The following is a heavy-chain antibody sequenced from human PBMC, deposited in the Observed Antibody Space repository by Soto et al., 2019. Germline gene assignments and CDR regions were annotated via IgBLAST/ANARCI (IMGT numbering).Heavy chain of an antibody. Sequence: QVQLVQSGAEVKKPGASVKVSCQASGYTFTSYDINWVRQATGQGLEWMGWMNPNNTNTGYAQKCRGRPTWTRNHAMGTANMELSSVTSEDTAVYYGARGFSPGVRGVYDSGGQGPLFTVSS. CDR2: MNPNNTNT. D-gene: IGHD3-10*01. J-gene: IGHJ4*02. V-gene: IGHV1-8*01. CDR3: ARGFSPGVRGVYDS. CDR1: GYTFTSYD.